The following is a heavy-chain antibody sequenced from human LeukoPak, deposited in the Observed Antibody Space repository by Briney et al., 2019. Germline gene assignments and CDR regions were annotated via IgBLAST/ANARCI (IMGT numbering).Heavy chain of an antibody. V-gene: IGHV3-30*02. CDR2: FHYHGGYQ. D-gene: IGHD3-10*01. Sequence: GGSLRLSCAASGFTFSAYGMHWVRQAPGKGLEWVASFHYHGGYQHYADSVKGRFTVSRDNSKSTLYLQMNSLRAEDTAVYYCAKDEHTMVRGVGYWGQGTLVTVSS. J-gene: IGHJ4*02. CDR3: AKDEHTMVRGVGY. CDR1: GFTFSAYG.